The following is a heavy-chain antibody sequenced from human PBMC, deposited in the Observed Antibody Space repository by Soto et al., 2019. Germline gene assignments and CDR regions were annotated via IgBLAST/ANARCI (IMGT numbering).Heavy chain of an antibody. CDR3: ARGRGTMIRGAGDAFDI. Sequence: SETLSLTCAVSGGSISSSNWWSWVRQPPGKGLEWIGEIYHSGSTNYNPSLKSRVTISVDKSKNQFSLKLSSVTAADTAVYYCARGRGTMIRGAGDAFDIWGQGTMVTVSS. J-gene: IGHJ3*02. CDR1: GGSISSSNW. V-gene: IGHV4-4*02. CDR2: IYHSGST. D-gene: IGHD3-22*01.